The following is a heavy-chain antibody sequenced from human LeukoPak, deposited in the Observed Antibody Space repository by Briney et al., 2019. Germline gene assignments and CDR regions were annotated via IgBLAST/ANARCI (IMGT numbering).Heavy chain of an antibody. D-gene: IGHD3-10*01. V-gene: IGHV3-30*02. CDR3: AKLAKYFYGSETYYFFEH. Sequence: GGSLRLSCAASGFTFGSYGMHWVRQAPGKGLEWVTFIRADGSNKYYADSVKGRVTISRDNAKNSLYLQMNRLRVEDTAVYYCAKLAKYFYGSETYYFFEHWGQGTPVTASS. CDR2: IRADGSNK. CDR1: GFTFGSYG. J-gene: IGHJ4*02.